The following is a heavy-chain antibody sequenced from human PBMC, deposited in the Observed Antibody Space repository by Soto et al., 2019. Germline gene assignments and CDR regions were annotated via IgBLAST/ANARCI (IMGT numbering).Heavy chain of an antibody. V-gene: IGHV4-34*01. J-gene: IGHJ5*02. D-gene: IGHD3-10*01. Sequence: SETLSLTCDVYGGSFSGYYWSWIRQSPWKGLEWIGQIKHSGGTNYNPLLKSRVTISVDTPRNQFSLKLSSVTAADTAVYFCARTYYYRSGTYFAWFDPWGQGTLVTVSS. CDR1: GGSFSGYY. CDR2: IKHSGGT. CDR3: ARTYYYRSGTYFAWFDP.